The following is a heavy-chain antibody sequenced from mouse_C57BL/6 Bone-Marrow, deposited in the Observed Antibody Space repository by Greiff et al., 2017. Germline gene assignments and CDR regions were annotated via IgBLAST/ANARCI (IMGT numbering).Heavy chain of an antibody. J-gene: IGHJ2*01. CDR3: ARGRLRLFDY. D-gene: IGHD2-2*01. CDR1: GFSLPSYG. Sequence: QVQLKESGPGLVQPSQSLSITCTVSGFSLPSYGVHWVRQSPGKGLEWLGVIWSGGSTDYNAAFISRLSISKDNSKSQVFVKMNRLQADDTDRYYCARGRLRLFDYWGQGTTLTVSA. CDR2: IWSGGST. V-gene: IGHV2-2*01.